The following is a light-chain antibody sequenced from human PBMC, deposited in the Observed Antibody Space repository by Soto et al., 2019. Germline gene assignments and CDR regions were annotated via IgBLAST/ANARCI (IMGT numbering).Light chain of an antibody. V-gene: IGLV2-14*03. CDR2: GVS. Sequence: QAVLSQRWTLSEPTGQSNTICCARAGIHVGHPYNYVSWYQQYPGKAPKLLILGVSNRPSGISDRFSGSKSGNTASLTVSGLQAADEADYFCKSYAGSNTYVFGSGTKV. CDR3: KSYAGSNTYV. CDR1: GIHVGHPYNY. J-gene: IGLJ1*01.